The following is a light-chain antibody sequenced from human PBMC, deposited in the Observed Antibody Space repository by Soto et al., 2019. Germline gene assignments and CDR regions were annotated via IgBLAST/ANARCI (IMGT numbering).Light chain of an antibody. J-gene: IGKJ3*01. V-gene: IGKV3-11*01. Sequence: EIVLTQSPATLSLSPGERATLSCRASQSVSSYLAWYQQKPGQAPRLLIYDASNRATGIPARFSGSGSGTDFTLTISSLQPEDVATYYCQKYNSASPSTFGPGTKVDIK. CDR3: QKYNSASPST. CDR2: DAS. CDR1: QSVSSY.